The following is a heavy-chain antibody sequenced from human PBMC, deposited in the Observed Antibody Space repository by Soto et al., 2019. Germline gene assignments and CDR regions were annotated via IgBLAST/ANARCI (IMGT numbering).Heavy chain of an antibody. CDR2: ISGRGCST. J-gene: IGHJ2*01. V-gene: IGHV3-23*01. Sequence: KGLEWVSAISGRGCSTYSADSVKGRFTISRDNSKNTLYLQMNSLRAEDTAVYYCAFFFQAEDGIRDTASVSEFLRNRSSDL. CDR3: AFFFQAEDGIRDTASVSEFLRNRSSDL. D-gene: IGHD1-1*01.